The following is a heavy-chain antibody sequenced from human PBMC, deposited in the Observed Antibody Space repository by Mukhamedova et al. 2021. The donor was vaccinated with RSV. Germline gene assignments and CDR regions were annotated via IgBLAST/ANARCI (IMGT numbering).Heavy chain of an antibody. CDR2: IYHSGST. Sequence: GKGLEWIGEIYHSGSTNYNPSLKSRDTISVDKSKNQFSLKLSSVTAADTAVYYCARDKSIVVVPAAMRSNWFDPGGQGTLGTGSS. V-gene: IGHV4-4*02. CDR3: ARDKSIVVVPAAMRSNWFDP. D-gene: IGHD2-2*01. J-gene: IGHJ5*02.